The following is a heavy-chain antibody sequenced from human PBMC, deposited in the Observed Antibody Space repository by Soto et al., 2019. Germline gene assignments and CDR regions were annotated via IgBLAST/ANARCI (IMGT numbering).Heavy chain of an antibody. CDR3: ARENRYCSGGSSYAVDP. V-gene: IGHV4-30-4*01. J-gene: IGHJ5*02. CDR1: GDSISSGDYY. D-gene: IGHD2-15*01. Sequence: QVQLQESGPGLVKPSQTLSLTCTVSGDSISSGDYYWSWIRQPPGKGLEWIAYIYFSGSTYYNPSPKSRVTISVDTSKNQFSLKLNSVTAADTAVYYCARENRYCSGGSSYAVDPWGQGTLVIVSS. CDR2: IYFSGST.